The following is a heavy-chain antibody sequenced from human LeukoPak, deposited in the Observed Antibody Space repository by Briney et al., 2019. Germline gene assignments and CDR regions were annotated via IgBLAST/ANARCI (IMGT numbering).Heavy chain of an antibody. CDR2: IKQDGSEK. Sequence: PGGSLRLSCAASGFTFSSYWMSWVRQAPGKGLEWVANIKQDGSEKYYVDSVKGRFTISRDNAKNSLYLQMNSLRAEDTAVYYCARVTSGSSYRPFDYWGQGTLVTVSS. J-gene: IGHJ4*02. D-gene: IGHD3-10*01. CDR1: GFTFSSYW. CDR3: ARVTSGSSYRPFDY. V-gene: IGHV3-7*01.